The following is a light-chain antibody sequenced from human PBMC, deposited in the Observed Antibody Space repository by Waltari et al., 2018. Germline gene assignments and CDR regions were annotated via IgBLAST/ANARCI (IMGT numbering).Light chain of an antibody. Sequence: QSALTQPASVSGSPGQSITISCTGTSSDVGGYNYVSWYQQYPGKAPQLRLYGVSYRPSGISNRFSGSKSGNTATLTISVLQAEDEADYYCSSYTSTKTGVFGTGTKVTVL. CDR3: SSYTSTKTGV. V-gene: IGLV2-14*01. CDR1: SSDVGGYNY. J-gene: IGLJ1*01. CDR2: GVS.